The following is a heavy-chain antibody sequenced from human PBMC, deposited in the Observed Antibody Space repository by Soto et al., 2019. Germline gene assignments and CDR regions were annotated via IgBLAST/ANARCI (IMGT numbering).Heavy chain of an antibody. V-gene: IGHV5-51*01. D-gene: IGHD6-13*01. CDR3: ARRSSWYQYYFDY. CDR2: TYPGDSDT. Sequence: PGESLKISCNGSGYIFTSYWIGWVRQMPGKGLEWMGITYPGDSDTRYSPSFQGQVTISADKSISTAYLQWSSLKASDTAMYYCARRSSWYQYYFDYWGQGTLVTVSS. CDR1: GYIFTSYW. J-gene: IGHJ4*02.